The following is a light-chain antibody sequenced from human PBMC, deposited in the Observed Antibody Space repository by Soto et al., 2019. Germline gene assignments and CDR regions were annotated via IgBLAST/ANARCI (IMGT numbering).Light chain of an antibody. J-gene: IGKJ5*01. CDR3: QQLNSYVT. CDR2: AAS. CDR1: QGISSY. V-gene: IGKV1-9*01. Sequence: DIPLTQSPSFLSASVGDRVTITCRASQGISSYLAWYQQKPGKAPKLLIYAASTLQSGVPSRFSGSGSGTEFTLTISSQQPEDFATYYCQQLNSYVTFGQGTRLQIK.